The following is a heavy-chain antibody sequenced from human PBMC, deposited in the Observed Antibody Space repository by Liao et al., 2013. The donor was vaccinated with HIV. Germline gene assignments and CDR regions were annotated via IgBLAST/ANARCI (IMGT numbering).Heavy chain of an antibody. CDR2: INHSGTT. V-gene: IGHV4-34*01. J-gene: IGHJ4*02. CDR1: GGSFRTYS. D-gene: IGHD1-1*01. CDR3: ARGLRHWSSFYFFYFDY. Sequence: QVQLQQWGAGLLKPSETLSLTCAVSGGSFRTYSWTWIRQSPGRGLEWIGEINHSGTTNYNPSVQSRVTMSVDTSKNQFSLNLTSVTAADTAVYFCARGLRHWSSFYFFYFDYWGQGSLVTVSS.